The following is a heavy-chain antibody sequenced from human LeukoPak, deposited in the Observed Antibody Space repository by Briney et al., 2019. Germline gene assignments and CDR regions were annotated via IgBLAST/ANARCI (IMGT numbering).Heavy chain of an antibody. J-gene: IGHJ4*02. Sequence: GGSLRLSCAASGFTFSSYAMSWVRQAQGKGLEWVSAISGSGGSTYYADSVKGRFTISRDNSKNTLYLQMNSLRAEDTAVYHCAKFFHFDSGFDYWGQGTLVTVSS. CDR3: AKFFHFDSGFDY. V-gene: IGHV3-23*01. CDR2: ISGSGGST. D-gene: IGHD3-3*01. CDR1: GFTFSSYA.